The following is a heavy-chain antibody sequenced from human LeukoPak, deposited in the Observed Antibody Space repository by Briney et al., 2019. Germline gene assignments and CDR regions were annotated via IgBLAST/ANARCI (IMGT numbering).Heavy chain of an antibody. CDR3: ARLSVAGTGVSYYYGMDV. D-gene: IGHD6-19*01. V-gene: IGHV5-51*01. CDR1: GYSFTSYW. CDR2: IYPGDSDT. Sequence: GESLKISCKGSGYSFTSYWIGWVRQMPGKGLEWMGIIYPGDSDTRYSPSFQGQVTTSADKSISTAYLQWSSLKASDTAMYYCARLSVAGTGVSYYYGMDVWGQGTTVTVSS. J-gene: IGHJ6*02.